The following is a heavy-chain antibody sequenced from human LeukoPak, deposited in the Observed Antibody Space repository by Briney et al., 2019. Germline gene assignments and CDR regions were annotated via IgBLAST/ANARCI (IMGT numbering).Heavy chain of an antibody. J-gene: IGHJ4*02. CDR3: ARGRAVAGTEIYYFDY. Sequence: KTSETLSLTCTVSGGSISSYYWSWIRQPPGKGLEWIGYIYYSGSTNYNTSLKSRVTISVDTSKNQFSLKLSSVTAADTAVYYCARGRAVAGTEIYYFDYWGQGKLVTVSS. D-gene: IGHD6-19*01. CDR2: IYYSGST. CDR1: GGSISSYY. V-gene: IGHV4-59*01.